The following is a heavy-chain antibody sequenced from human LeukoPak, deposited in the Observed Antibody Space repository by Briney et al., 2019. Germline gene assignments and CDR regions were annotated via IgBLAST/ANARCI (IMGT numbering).Heavy chain of an antibody. Sequence: GASVKVSCKAPGYTFTGYYMHWVRQAPGQGLEWMGWINPNSGGTNYGQKFQGRVTMTRDTSISTAYMELSRLRSDDTAVYYCARELWFGDADYYYMDVWGKGTTVTVSS. CDR1: GYTFTGYY. D-gene: IGHD3-10*01. J-gene: IGHJ6*03. V-gene: IGHV1-2*02. CDR3: ARELWFGDADYYYMDV. CDR2: INPNSGGT.